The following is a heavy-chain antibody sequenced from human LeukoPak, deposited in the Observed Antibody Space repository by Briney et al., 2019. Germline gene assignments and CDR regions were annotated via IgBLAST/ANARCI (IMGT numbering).Heavy chain of an antibody. J-gene: IGHJ4*02. CDR1: GFTFGDYS. V-gene: IGHV3-11*04. Sequence: GGSLRLSCAASGFTFGDYSMTWIRQAPGKGLEWVSYISGSGSTIYYADSVKGRFTISRDNAKNSLYLQMNSLRAEDTAVYYCARDLEGSGSFYRPSYDYWGQGTLVTVSS. CDR3: ARDLEGSGSFYRPSYDY. D-gene: IGHD3-10*01. CDR2: ISGSGSTI.